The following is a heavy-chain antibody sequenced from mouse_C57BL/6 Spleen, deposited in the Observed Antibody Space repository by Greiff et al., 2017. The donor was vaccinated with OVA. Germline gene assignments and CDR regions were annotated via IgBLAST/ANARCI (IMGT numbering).Heavy chain of an antibody. CDR3: ASLFDENAMDY. CDR1: GYTFTDYY. J-gene: IGHJ4*01. CDR2: INPNNGGT. V-gene: IGHV1-26*01. D-gene: IGHD6-1*01. Sequence: EVQLQQSGPELVKPGASVKISCKASGYTFTDYYMNWVKQSHGKSLEWIGDINPNNGGTSYNQKFKGKATLTVDKSSSTAYMELRSLTSEDSAVYYCASLFDENAMDYWGQGTSVTVSS.